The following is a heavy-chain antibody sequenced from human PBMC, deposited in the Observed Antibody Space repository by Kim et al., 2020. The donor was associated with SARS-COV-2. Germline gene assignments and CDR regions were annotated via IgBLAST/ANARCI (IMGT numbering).Heavy chain of an antibody. V-gene: IGHV3-20*04. Sequence: GGSLRLSCAASGFTFDDYGMTWVRQAPGKGLEWVSGISWNGNSTGYADSVKGRFTIFRDNAKNSMYLQMNSLRAEDTALYYCARAGNDVWSGYNGYWGQGTLVTVSS. CDR2: ISWNGNST. J-gene: IGHJ4*02. CDR1: GFTFDDYG. D-gene: IGHD3-3*01. CDR3: ARAGNDVWSGYNGY.